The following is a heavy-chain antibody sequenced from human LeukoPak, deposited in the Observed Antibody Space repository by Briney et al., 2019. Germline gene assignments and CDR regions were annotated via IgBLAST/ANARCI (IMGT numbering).Heavy chain of an antibody. CDR1: GFTFSDYY. D-gene: IGHD3-22*01. V-gene: IGHV3-11*04. CDR3: VSYDILPGWYFDY. J-gene: IGHJ4*02. Sequence: GGSLRLSCAASGFTFSDYYMSWIRQAPGKGLEWVSYISSSGSTIYYADSVKGRFTISRDNAKNSLYLQMNSLRAEDTAVYYCVSYDILPGWYFDYWGQGTLVTVX. CDR2: ISSSGSTI.